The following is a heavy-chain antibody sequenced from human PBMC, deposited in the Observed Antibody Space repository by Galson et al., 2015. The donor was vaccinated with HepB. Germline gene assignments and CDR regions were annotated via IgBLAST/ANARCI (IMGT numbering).Heavy chain of an antibody. D-gene: IGHD3-10*01. CDR3: ARGSRGWIWFGEFLFDY. CDR1: GFTFSSYG. Sequence: SLRLSCAASGFTFSSYGMHWVHQAPGKGLEWVAVIWYDGSNKYYADSVKGRFTISRDNSKNTLYLQMNSLRAEDTAVYYCARGSRGWIWFGEFLFDYWGQGTLVTVSS. V-gene: IGHV3-33*08. CDR2: IWYDGSNK. J-gene: IGHJ4*02.